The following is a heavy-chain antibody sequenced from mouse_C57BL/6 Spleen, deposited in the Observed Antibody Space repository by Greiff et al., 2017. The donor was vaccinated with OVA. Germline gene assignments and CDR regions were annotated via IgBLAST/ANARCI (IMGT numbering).Heavy chain of an antibody. V-gene: IGHV1-4*01. J-gene: IGHJ1*03. D-gene: IGHD1-1*01. CDR1: GYTFTSYT. CDR2: INPSSGYT. Sequence: QVQLKQSGAELARPGASVKMSCKASGYTFTSYTMHWVKQRPGQGLEWIGYINPSSGYTKYNQKFKDKATLTADKSSSTAYMQLSSLTSEDSAVYYCARKEITTVVAHWYFDVWGTGTTVTVSS. CDR3: ARKEITTVVAHWYFDV.